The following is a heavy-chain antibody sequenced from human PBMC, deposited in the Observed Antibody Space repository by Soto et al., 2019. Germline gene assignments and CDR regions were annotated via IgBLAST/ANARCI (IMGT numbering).Heavy chain of an antibody. Sequence: ASVKVSCKASGYTFTSYGISWVRQAPGQGLEWMGWISAYNGNTNYAQKLQGRVTMTTDTSTSTAYMELRSLRSDDASVYYCARIDNLGYSSSWAQDYWGQGTLVTVSS. CDR1: GYTFTSYG. D-gene: IGHD6-13*01. CDR3: ARIDNLGYSSSWAQDY. V-gene: IGHV1-18*04. CDR2: ISAYNGNT. J-gene: IGHJ4*02.